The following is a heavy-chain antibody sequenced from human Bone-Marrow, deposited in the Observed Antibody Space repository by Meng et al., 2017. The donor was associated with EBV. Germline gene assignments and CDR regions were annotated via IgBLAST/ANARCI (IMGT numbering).Heavy chain of an antibody. CDR1: GDSIMSFFY. CDR2: VHYTGST. V-gene: IGHV4-39*01. J-gene: IGHJ5*02. CDR3: ARPFPSWQSPRLDPFGA. Sequence: GPVQVTPSATLSLTCTVMGDSIMSFFYWGWIRQPPGRGLEWIGSVHYTGSTYYSPSLKSRVTVSVDTSKNQFSLRLTSVTAADTAVYYCARPFPSWQSPRLDPFGAWGQGTLVTVSS. D-gene: IGHD6-19*01.